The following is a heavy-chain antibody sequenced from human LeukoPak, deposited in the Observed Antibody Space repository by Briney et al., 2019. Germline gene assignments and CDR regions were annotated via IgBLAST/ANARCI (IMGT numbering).Heavy chain of an antibody. J-gene: IGHJ6*03. V-gene: IGHV3-21*01. CDR1: GFTFSNYN. CDR3: ARGHDILTGYYYYYYMDV. Sequence: GGSLRLSCAASGFTFSNYNMNWVRQAPGRGLEWVSSITSGSTYVFYTDSVKGRFTISRDNAKNSLYLQMNSLRAEDTAVYYCARGHDILTGYYYYYYMDVWGKGTTVTVSS. CDR2: ITSGSTYV. D-gene: IGHD3-9*01.